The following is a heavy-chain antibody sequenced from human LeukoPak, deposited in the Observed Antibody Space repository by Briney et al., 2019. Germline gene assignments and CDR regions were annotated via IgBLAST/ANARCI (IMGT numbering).Heavy chain of an antibody. CDR2: IRYDGSNK. CDR1: GFTFSSYG. V-gene: IGHV3-30*02. J-gene: IGHJ4*02. CDR3: AKSRHMVRGVTPFDY. D-gene: IGHD3-10*01. Sequence: PGGSLRLSCAASGFTFSSYGMHWVRLAPGKGLEWVAFIRYDGSNKYYADSVKGRFTISRDNSKNTLYLQMNSLRAEDTAVYYCAKSRHMVRGVTPFDYWGQGTLVTVSS.